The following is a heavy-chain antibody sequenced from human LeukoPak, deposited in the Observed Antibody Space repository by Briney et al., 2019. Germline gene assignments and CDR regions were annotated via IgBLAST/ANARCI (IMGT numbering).Heavy chain of an antibody. D-gene: IGHD3-3*02. Sequence: PSETLSLTCTVSGGSISSSNWWSWVRQPPGKGLEWIGEIYHSGSTNYNPSLKSRVTISVDTSKNQFSLKLSSVTAADTAVYYCARVLAQGRFDYWGQGTLVTVSS. V-gene: IGHV4-4*02. CDR3: ARVLAQGRFDY. CDR2: IYHSGST. CDR1: GGSISSSNW. J-gene: IGHJ4*02.